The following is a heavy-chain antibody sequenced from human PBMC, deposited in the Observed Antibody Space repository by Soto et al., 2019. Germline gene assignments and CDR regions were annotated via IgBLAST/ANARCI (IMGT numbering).Heavy chain of an antibody. V-gene: IGHV4-39*01. D-gene: IGHD1-7*01. Sequence: QLQLQESGPGLVEPSETLSLTCTVSGGSISSSSYYWGWIRQPPGKGLEWIGSIYYSGSTYYNPSLKSRVTISVDTSKNQFSLKLSSVTAADTAVYYCARRYNRNYGDYYGMDVWGQGTTVTVSS. CDR3: ARRYNRNYGDYYGMDV. CDR1: GGSISSSSYY. CDR2: IYYSGST. J-gene: IGHJ6*02.